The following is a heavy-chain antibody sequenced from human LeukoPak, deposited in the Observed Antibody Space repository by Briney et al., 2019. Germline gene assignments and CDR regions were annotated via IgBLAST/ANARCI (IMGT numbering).Heavy chain of an antibody. CDR1: GYTFTSYD. Sequence: ASVKVSCKASGYTFTSYDINWVRQATGQGLEWMGGIIPIFGTANYAQKFQGRVTITTDESTSTAYMELSSLRSEDTAVYYCAIVSGKQLGKFDYWGQGTLVTVSS. J-gene: IGHJ4*02. D-gene: IGHD3-10*01. CDR2: IIPIFGTA. CDR3: AIVSGKQLGKFDY. V-gene: IGHV1-69*05.